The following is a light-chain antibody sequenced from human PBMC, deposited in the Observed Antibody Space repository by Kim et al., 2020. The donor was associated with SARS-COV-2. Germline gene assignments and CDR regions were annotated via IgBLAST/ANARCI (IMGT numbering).Light chain of an antibody. CDR3: QAWDSSTAV. Sequence: LSPGQTASITCSGDKLGDKYACWYQQKPGPSPVLVIYQDSKRPSGIPERFSGSNSGNTATLTISGTQAMDEADYYCQAWDSSTAVFGGGTQLTVL. CDR2: QDS. J-gene: IGLJ7*01. V-gene: IGLV3-1*01. CDR1: KLGDKY.